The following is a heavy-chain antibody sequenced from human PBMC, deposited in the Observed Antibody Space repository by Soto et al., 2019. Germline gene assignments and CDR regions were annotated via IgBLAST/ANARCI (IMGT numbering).Heavy chain of an antibody. CDR3: AKALSPGQLIWFGELLPGYFDY. J-gene: IGHJ4*02. V-gene: IGHV3-9*01. CDR2: ISWNSGSI. Sequence: EVQLVESGGGLVQPGRSLRLSCAASGFTFDDYAMHWVRQAPGKGLEWVSGISWNSGSIGYADSVKGRFTISRDNAKNSLYLQMNSLRAEDTALYYCAKALSPGQLIWFGELLPGYFDYWGQGTLVTVSS. CDR1: GFTFDDYA. D-gene: IGHD3-10*01.